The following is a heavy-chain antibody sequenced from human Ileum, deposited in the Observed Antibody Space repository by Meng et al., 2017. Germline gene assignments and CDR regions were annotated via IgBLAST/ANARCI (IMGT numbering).Heavy chain of an antibody. V-gene: IGHV7-4-1*02. Sequence: QVQLNQSESELRKPGASVKISCRASGYTFTSYGLNWVRQAPGQGLEWVGWVNTNTGSAMYAQGFRGRFVFSLDASASTAYLEISNLQPEDTAVYYCARRGIKQWLALWGCIDSWGQGTLVTVSS. CDR2: VNTNTGSA. CDR1: GYTFTSYG. D-gene: IGHD6-19*01. CDR3: ARRGIKQWLALWGCIDS. J-gene: IGHJ5*01.